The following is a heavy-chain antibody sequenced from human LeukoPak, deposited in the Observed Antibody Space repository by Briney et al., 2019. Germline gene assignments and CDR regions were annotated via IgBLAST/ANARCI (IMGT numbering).Heavy chain of an antibody. CDR1: GFTFSSYG. J-gene: IGHJ6*04. Sequence: GRSLRLSCAASGFTFSSYGMHWVRQAPGKGLEWVAVIWYDGSNKYYAGSVKGRFTISRDNSKNTLYLQMNSLRAEDTAVYYCARDGYYGSGSQTYYYYYYGMDVWGKGTTVTVSS. CDR3: ARDGYYGSGSQTYYYYYYGMDV. V-gene: IGHV3-33*01. D-gene: IGHD3-10*01. CDR2: IWYDGSNK.